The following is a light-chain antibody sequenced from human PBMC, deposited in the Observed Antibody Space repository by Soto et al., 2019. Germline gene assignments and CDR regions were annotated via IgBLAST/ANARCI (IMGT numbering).Light chain of an antibody. CDR2: AAS. CDR1: QGISSY. V-gene: IGKV1-9*01. CDR3: QQYNNWPGT. J-gene: IGKJ1*01. Sequence: IQLTQSPSSLSASVGDRVAITCRASQGISSYLAWYQQKPGKAPKLLIYAASTLQSGVPSRFSGSGSGTEFTLTISSLQPEDFAVYDCQQYNNWPGTFGQGTKVDI.